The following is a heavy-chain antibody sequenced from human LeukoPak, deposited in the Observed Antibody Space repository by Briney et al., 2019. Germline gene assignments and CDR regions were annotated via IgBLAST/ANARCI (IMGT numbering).Heavy chain of an antibody. D-gene: IGHD3-10*01. V-gene: IGHV3-21*01. CDR1: GFTFSSYS. J-gene: IGHJ4*02. CDR3: AKDGDGYYGSGSYSDY. Sequence: GGSLRLSCAASGFTFSSYSMNWVRQAPGKGLEWVSSISSSSSYIYYADSVKGRFTISRDNAKNSLYLQMNSLRAEDTAVYYCAKDGDGYYGSGSYSDYWGQGTLVTVSS. CDR2: ISSSSSYI.